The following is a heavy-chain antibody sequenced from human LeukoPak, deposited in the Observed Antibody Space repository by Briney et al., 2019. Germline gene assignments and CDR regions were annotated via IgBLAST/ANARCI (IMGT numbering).Heavy chain of an antibody. Sequence: SETLSLTCTVSGGSISSSSYYWGWVRQPPGKGLEWIGSICYSGSTYYNPSLKGRVTISVDTSKNQFSLKLSSVTAADTAVYYCARASESWFDPWGQGTLVTVSS. CDR3: ARASESWFDP. CDR2: ICYSGST. J-gene: IGHJ5*02. V-gene: IGHV4-39*07. CDR1: GGSISSSSYY.